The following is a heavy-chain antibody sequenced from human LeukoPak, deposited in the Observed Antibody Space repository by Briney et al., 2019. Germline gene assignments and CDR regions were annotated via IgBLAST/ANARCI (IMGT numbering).Heavy chain of an antibody. CDR2: SSASGGTT. CDR3: AKHSEYYYDSSGTRFDY. CDR1: GFTFSSYA. J-gene: IGHJ4*02. D-gene: IGHD3-22*01. Sequence: GGSLRLSCAASGFTFSSYAMSWVRQAPGKGLEWVSGSSASGGTTDYADPVKGRFTISRDNSKNTPYLQMNSPRAEDTAVYYCAKHSEYYYDSSGTRFDYWGQGTLVTVSS. V-gene: IGHV3-23*01.